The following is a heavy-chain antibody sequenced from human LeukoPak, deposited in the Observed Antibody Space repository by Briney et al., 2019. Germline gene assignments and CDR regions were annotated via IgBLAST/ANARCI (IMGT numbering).Heavy chain of an antibody. J-gene: IGHJ4*02. CDR1: GGSFSGYY. Sequence: MSAETLSLTCAVYGGSFSGYYWSWIRQPPGKGLEWIGEINHSGSTNYNPSLKSRVTISVDTYKNQFSLKLSSVTAADTAVYYCARVTGYSSGWGQGTLVTVSS. D-gene: IGHD6-19*01. CDR3: ARVTGYSSG. V-gene: IGHV4-34*01. CDR2: INHSGST.